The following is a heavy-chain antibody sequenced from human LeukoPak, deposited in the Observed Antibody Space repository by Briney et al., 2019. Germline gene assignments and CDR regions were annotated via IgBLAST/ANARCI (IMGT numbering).Heavy chain of an antibody. D-gene: IGHD4-11*01. CDR1: GGSVTYTNYF. CDR2: IYYSGST. V-gene: IGHV4-61*01. Sequence: SETLSLTCTVSGGSVTYTNYFWSWIRRPPGKGLEWIGYIYYSGSTNYNSSLKSRVTISIDTSKNQFSLRLSSVTAADTAVYYCARSLSDYNNNPLGFWGQGTLVTVPS. J-gene: IGHJ4*02. CDR3: ARSLSDYNNNPLGF.